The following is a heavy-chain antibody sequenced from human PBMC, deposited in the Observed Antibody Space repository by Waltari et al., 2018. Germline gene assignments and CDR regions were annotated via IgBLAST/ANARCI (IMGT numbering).Heavy chain of an antibody. CDR3: ALSGDPYYYYMDV. V-gene: IGHV4-59*01. Sequence: QVQLQESGPGLVKPSETLSLTCTVSGGSISRYYWSWIRQPPGKGLEWIGYIYYSGSTNYNPSLKSRVTISVDTSKNQFSLKLSSVTAADTAVYYCALSGDPYYYYMDVWGKGTTVTVSS. D-gene: IGHD3-10*01. CDR1: GGSISRYY. CDR2: IYYSGST. J-gene: IGHJ6*03.